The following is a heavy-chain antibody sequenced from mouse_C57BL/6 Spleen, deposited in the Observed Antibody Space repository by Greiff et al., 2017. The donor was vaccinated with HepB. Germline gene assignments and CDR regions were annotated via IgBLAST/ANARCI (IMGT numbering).Heavy chain of an antibody. D-gene: IGHD1-1*01. Sequence: QVQLQQSGAELVRPGASVTLSCKASGYTFTDYEMHWVKQTPVHGLEWIGAIDPETGGTAYNQKFKGKAILTADKSSSTAYMELRSLTSEDSAVYYCTRGGYYGFYAIDYWGQGTSVTVSS. J-gene: IGHJ4*01. CDR3: TRGGYYGFYAIDY. CDR1: GYTFTDYE. CDR2: IDPETGGT. V-gene: IGHV1-15*01.